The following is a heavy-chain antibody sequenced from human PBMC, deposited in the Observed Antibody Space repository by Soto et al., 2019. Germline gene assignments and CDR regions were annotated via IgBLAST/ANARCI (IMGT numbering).Heavy chain of an antibody. D-gene: IGHD3-10*01. CDR1: GGSFSGYY. CDR3: ARGDYYGSGSYTDPYYYYYMDV. V-gene: IGHV4-34*01. J-gene: IGHJ6*03. CDR2: INHSGST. Sequence: PSETLSLTCAVYGGSFSGYYWSWIRQPPGKGLEWIGEINHSGSTNYNPSLKSRVTISVDTSKNQFSLKLSSVTAADTAVYYCARGDYYGSGSYTDPYYYYYMDVWGKGTTVTVSS.